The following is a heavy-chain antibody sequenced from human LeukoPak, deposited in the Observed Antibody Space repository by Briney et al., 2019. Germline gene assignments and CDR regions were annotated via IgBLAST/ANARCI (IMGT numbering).Heavy chain of an antibody. Sequence: GGSLRLSRAASGFTFSSYWMSWVRQAPGRGLEWGANIKQDGSEKYYVDSVKGRFTISRDNAKNSLCLQMNSLRAEDTAVYYCAREDTDSSGYYRAFDIWGQGTIVTVSS. V-gene: IGHV3-7*01. CDR1: GFTFSSYW. J-gene: IGHJ3*02. CDR3: AREDTDSSGYYRAFDI. CDR2: IKQDGSEK. D-gene: IGHD3-22*01.